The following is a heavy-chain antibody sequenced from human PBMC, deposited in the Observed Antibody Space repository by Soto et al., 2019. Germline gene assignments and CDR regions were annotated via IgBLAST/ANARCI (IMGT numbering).Heavy chain of an antibody. J-gene: IGHJ4*01. CDR3: TRANAHNYVRYFFDC. V-gene: IGHV4-30-4*02. CDR1: GGPFSDDAHL. CDR2: ISSSERA. D-gene: IGHD1-1*01. Sequence: SSDTLSLTCTVSGGPFSDDAHLWSWLRQSPGMGLEWMGHISSSERASYNPSLQSRLSISRDTSKKQFSLSLTSVTAADTAVYFCTRANAHNYVRYFFDCWGHGALVTVSS.